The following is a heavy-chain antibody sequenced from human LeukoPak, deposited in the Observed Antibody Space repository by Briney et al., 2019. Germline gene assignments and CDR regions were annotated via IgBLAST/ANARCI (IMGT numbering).Heavy chain of an antibody. J-gene: IGHJ3*02. Sequence: SETLSLTCTVSGGSISSYYWSWIRQPPGKGLEWIGYIYYSGSTNYNPSLKSRVTISVDTSKTQFSLKLSSVTAADTAVYYCARELLMVYAPDAFDIWGQGTMVTVSS. D-gene: IGHD2-8*01. V-gene: IGHV4-59*01. CDR2: IYYSGST. CDR3: ARELLMVYAPDAFDI. CDR1: GGSISSYY.